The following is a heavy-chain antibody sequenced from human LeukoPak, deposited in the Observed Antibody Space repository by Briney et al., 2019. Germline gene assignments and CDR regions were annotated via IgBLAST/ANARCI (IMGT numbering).Heavy chain of an antibody. D-gene: IGHD1-1*01. CDR2: IRSNGETT. J-gene: IGHJ4*02. V-gene: IGHV3-23*01. CDR1: GFTFSSIA. Sequence: PGGSLRLSCAASGFTFSSIAMTWVRQAPGQGLEWVSTIRSNGETTYSADSVKGRFTISRDNSKKTLYLQLNSLRVEDTAIYYCAKGQELDDGVFDSWGQGTLVTVSS. CDR3: AKGQELDDGVFDS.